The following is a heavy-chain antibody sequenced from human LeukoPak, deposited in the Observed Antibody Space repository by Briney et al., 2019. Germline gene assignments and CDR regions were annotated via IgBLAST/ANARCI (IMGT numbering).Heavy chain of an antibody. CDR2: IYYSGST. D-gene: IGHD1-26*01. CDR1: GGSISSYY. CDR3: ARGIGSYYPLYYFDY. Sequence: SETLSLTCTVSGGSISSYYWSWIRQPPGKGLEWIGYIYYSGSTYYNPSLKSRVTISVDTSKNQFSLKLSSVTAADTAVYYCARGIGSYYPLYYFDYWGQGTLVTVSS. J-gene: IGHJ4*02. V-gene: IGHV4-59*01.